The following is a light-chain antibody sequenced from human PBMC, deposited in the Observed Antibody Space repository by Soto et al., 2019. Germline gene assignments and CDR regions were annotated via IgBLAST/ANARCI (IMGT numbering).Light chain of an antibody. CDR1: QSVSSN. V-gene: IGKV3-15*01. Sequence: EIVMTQSPATLSVSPGERATFSCRASQSVSSNLAWYQQKPGQAPRPLIYGASIRATGIPARFSGSGSGTEFTLTISTLQSEDFAIYYCQHYNNWPPWTVGQGTKVDIK. CDR2: GAS. J-gene: IGKJ1*01. CDR3: QHYNNWPPWT.